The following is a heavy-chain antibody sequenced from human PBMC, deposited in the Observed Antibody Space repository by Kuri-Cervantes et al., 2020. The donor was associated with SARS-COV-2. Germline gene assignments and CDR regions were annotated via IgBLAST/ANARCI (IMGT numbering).Heavy chain of an antibody. Sequence: GGSLRLSCAASGFTVSSNYMSWVRQAPGKGLEWVSVIYSCGSTYYADSVKGRFTISRDNSKNTLYLQMNSLRAEDTAVYYCGRHSSGWYGYSDYWGQGTLVTVSS. D-gene: IGHD6-19*01. J-gene: IGHJ4*02. CDR3: GRHSSGWYGYSDY. V-gene: IGHV3-53*01. CDR1: GFTVSSNY. CDR2: IYSCGST.